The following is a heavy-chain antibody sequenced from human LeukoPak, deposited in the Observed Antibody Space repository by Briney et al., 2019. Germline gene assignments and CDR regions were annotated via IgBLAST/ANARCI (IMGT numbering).Heavy chain of an antibody. J-gene: IGHJ6*03. CDR2: IFTSGIT. D-gene: IGHD3-10*01. CDR3: ARESSGSYYNPLGYMDV. CDR1: GGSISIYY. Sequence: KPSETLSLTCTVSGGSISIYYWNWIRQPAGKGLEWIGRIFTSGITNYNPSLKSRVTMSGDTSKNQFSLNVSSVTAADTAVYYCARESSGSYYNPLGYMDVWGRGATVTVSS. V-gene: IGHV4-4*07.